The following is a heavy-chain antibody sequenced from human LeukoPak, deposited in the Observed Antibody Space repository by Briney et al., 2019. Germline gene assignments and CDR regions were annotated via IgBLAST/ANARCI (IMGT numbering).Heavy chain of an antibody. CDR2: ISSSGSTI. J-gene: IGHJ4*02. CDR3: ASGREYYDSSGPLDY. Sequence: GGSLRLSCAASGFTFSDYYMSWIRQAPGKGLEWVSYISSSGSTIYYADSVKGRFTISRDNAKNSLYLQMNSLRAEDTAVYYCASGREYYDSSGPLDYWGQGTLVTVSS. D-gene: IGHD3-22*01. CDR1: GFTFSDYY. V-gene: IGHV3-11*01.